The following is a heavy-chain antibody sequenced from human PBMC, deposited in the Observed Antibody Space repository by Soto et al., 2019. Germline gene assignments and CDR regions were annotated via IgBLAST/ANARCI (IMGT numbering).Heavy chain of an antibody. V-gene: IGHV1-46*01. D-gene: IGHD2-15*01. CDR2: INPSGGST. Sequence: QVQLVQSGAEVKKPGASVKVSCKASGYTFTSYYVHWVRQAPGQGLEWMGIINPSGGSTRYGQKFQGRVTMTRATSTSTVYMYLSSLRSEDTAVYYCALDNCSGGSCPKTSDWFDPWGQGTLVTVSS. CDR3: ALDNCSGGSCPKTSDWFDP. CDR1: GYTFTSYY. J-gene: IGHJ5*02.